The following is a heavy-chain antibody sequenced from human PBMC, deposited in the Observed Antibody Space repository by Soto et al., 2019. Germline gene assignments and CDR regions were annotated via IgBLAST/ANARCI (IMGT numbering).Heavy chain of an antibody. CDR1: GFNFNIYA. J-gene: IGHJ6*03. CDR3: AKALGNPYYYYYMDV. CDR2: IRHGGDST. D-gene: IGHD1-1*01. V-gene: IGHV3-23*01. Sequence: EVQLLESGGGLVQPGGSLRLSCAASGFNFNIYAMTWVRQAPGKGLEWVSTIRHGGDSTYFADSVKGRVTISRDNSKNTLSLQMNSLRAEDTATYFCAKALGNPYYYYYMDVWGTGTTVTVSS.